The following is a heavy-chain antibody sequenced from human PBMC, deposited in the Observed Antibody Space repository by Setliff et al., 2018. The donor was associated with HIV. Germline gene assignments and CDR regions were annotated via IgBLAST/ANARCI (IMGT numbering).Heavy chain of an antibody. CDR3: ARWHPPYGFWEEDY. CDR1: GYTFTNYG. J-gene: IGHJ4*02. D-gene: IGHD3-10*01. CDR2: LASYNDDA. Sequence: ASVKVSCKASGYTFTNYGITWVRQAPGHGLEWMGWLASYNDDANYAQNLQGRVTMTTDKSTSTAYMELRSLRSDDTAVYYCARWHPPYGFWEEDYWGQGTLVTVSS. V-gene: IGHV1-18*01.